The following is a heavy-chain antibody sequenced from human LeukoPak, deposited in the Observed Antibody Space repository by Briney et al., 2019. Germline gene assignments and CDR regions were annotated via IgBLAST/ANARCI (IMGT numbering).Heavy chain of an antibody. D-gene: IGHD3-10*01. CDR2: IYYTGST. V-gene: IGHV4-30-4*01. Sequence: SETLSLTCTVSGDSISNVNFYWSWIRQPPGKGLEWIAYIYYTGSTNYNPSLKSRVTISVDTSKNQFSLKLSSVTAADTAVYYCARLYGSGSYYNYWGQGTLVTVSS. J-gene: IGHJ4*02. CDR1: GDSISNVNFY. CDR3: ARLYGSGSYYNY.